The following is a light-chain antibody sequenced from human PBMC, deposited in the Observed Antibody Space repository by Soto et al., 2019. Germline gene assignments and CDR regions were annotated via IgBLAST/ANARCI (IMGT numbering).Light chain of an antibody. V-gene: IGKV3-15*01. CDR3: QQYKNWLALT. CDR2: GVS. Sequence: EIVMTQSPATLSVSPGERATLSCRASQRLSSNLAWYQQKPGQAPRLLIYGVSTRATGVPARFSGSGSGTEFTLPISSLQSEDSAVYYCQQYKNWLALTFGGGTKVEIK. J-gene: IGKJ4*01. CDR1: QRLSSN.